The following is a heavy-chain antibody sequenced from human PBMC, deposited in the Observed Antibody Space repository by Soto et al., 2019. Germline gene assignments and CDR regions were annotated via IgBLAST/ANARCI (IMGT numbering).Heavy chain of an antibody. Sequence: GASVKVSCKASGYTFTSYYMHWVRQAPGQGLEWMGIINPSGGSTSYAQKFQGRVTMTRDTSTSTVYMELSSLRSEDTAVYYRARGDLYSSSWKSFYYYMDVWGKGTTVTVSS. J-gene: IGHJ6*03. CDR1: GYTFTSYY. CDR3: ARGDLYSSSWKSFYYYMDV. V-gene: IGHV1-46*03. CDR2: INPSGGST. D-gene: IGHD6-13*01.